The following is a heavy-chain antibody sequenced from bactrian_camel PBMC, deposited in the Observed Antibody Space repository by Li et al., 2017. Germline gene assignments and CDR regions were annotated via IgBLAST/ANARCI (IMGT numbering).Heavy chain of an antibody. CDR3: AADPGTGPGRRARLFSRGVLLT. Sequence: QLVESGGGSVHTGGSLRLSCVGRRNIGRHYCMGWFRQAPGKDREAVAAIETDGSASYAESVKGRFTISLDNAKNTLTLQMDSLKPVDTAMYYCAADPGTGPGRRARLFSRGVLLTGARGPRSPSP. CDR1: RNIGRHYC. CDR2: IETDGSA. V-gene: IGHV3S53*01. D-gene: IGHD4*01. J-gene: IGHJ4*01.